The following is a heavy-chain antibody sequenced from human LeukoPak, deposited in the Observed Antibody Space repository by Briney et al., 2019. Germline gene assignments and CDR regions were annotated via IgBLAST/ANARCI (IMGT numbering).Heavy chain of an antibody. J-gene: IGHJ6*02. Sequence: SQTLSLTCTVSGGSISSGDYYWSWLRQPPGTGLEWIGYIYYSGSTYYNPSLKSRVTISVDTSKNQFSLKLSSVTAADTAVYYCARDGSGSSYYYYGMDVWGQGTTVTVSS. CDR1: GGSISSGDYY. CDR3: ARDGSGSSYYYYGMDV. D-gene: IGHD3-10*01. V-gene: IGHV4-30-4*01. CDR2: IYYSGST.